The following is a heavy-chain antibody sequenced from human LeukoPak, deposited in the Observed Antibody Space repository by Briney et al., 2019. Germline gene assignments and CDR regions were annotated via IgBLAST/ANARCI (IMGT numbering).Heavy chain of an antibody. CDR1: GGSISSSSYY. J-gene: IGHJ4*02. CDR2: IYYSGST. V-gene: IGHV4-39*01. Sequence: SETLSLTCTVSGGSISSSSYYWGWIRQPPGKGLEWIRSIYYSGSTYYNPSLKSRVTISVDTSKNQFSLKLSSVTAADTAVYYCARRPYYFDYWGQGTLVTVSS. CDR3: ARRPYYFDY.